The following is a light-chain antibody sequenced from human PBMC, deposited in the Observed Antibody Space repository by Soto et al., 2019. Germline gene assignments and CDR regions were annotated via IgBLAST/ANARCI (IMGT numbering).Light chain of an antibody. CDR1: QSISSW. Sequence: DIQMTQSPSTLSASVGDRVTITCRASQSISSWLAWYQQKPGKAPKVLIYKASSLASGVPSRFSGCVSGTEFTLTISILQPDDFAAYYCQQYNSYPFTFGPGTKVDLK. CDR3: QQYNSYPFT. J-gene: IGKJ3*01. V-gene: IGKV1-5*03. CDR2: KAS.